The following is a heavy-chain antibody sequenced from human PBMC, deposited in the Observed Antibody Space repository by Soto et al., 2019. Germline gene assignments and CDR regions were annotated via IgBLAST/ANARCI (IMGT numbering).Heavy chain of an antibody. V-gene: IGHV4-30-2*06. Sequence: SETLSLTCSVCGGALTYGGYSWSWIRQSPEKGLEWLGYIGHIETTYYNPSFKSRLSLSIDRTMNQFSLSLCSLTAAATAVYYGARHGGYDAFDDCVQRSQVTVPS. CDR3: ARHGGYDAFDD. CDR1: GGALTYGGYS. J-gene: IGHJ4*02. CDR2: IGHIETT. D-gene: IGHD5-12*01.